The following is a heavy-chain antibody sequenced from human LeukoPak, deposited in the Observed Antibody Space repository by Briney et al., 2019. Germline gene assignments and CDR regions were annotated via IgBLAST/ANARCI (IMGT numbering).Heavy chain of an antibody. CDR1: GGSISSYY. J-gene: IGHJ5*02. CDR3: ARVSVVAATVWFDP. Sequence: PSETLSLTCTVSGGSISSYYWSWIRQPAGKGLEWIGRIYTSGSTNYNPSLKSGVTMSVDTSKNQFSLKLSSVTAADTAVYYCARVSVVAATVWFDPWGQGTLVTVSS. CDR2: IYTSGST. D-gene: IGHD2-15*01. V-gene: IGHV4-4*07.